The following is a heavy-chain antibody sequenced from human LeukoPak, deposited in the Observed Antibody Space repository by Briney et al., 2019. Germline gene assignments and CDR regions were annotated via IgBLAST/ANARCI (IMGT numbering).Heavy chain of an antibody. V-gene: IGHV1-69*04. J-gene: IGHJ3*02. Sequence: ASVKVSFKASGGTFSSYAISWARQAPGQGLEWMGRIIHILGIANYARKFQGRVTIAADKSTSKAYMERSSLRSEDTAVYYCGRAYGSGSLYDAFDIWGQGTMVTVSS. D-gene: IGHD3-10*01. CDR2: IIHILGIA. CDR3: GRAYGSGSLYDAFDI. CDR1: GGTFSSYA.